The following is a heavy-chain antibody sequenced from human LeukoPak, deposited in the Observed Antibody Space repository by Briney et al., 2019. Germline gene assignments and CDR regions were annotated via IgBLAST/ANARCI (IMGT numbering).Heavy chain of an antibody. J-gene: IGHJ4*02. D-gene: IGHD3-16*01. V-gene: IGHV3-74*01. CDR3: VRDLILVWTPGDDFDF. Sequence: GGSLRLSCAASGFTFSGYCMHWVRQAPGKGLEWVSRINEDASIITYADSVKGRFIISRDNTKNSLYLQMNSLRAEDTAVYYFVRDLILVWTPGDDFDFWGQGTLVPVTS. CDR1: GFTFSGYC. CDR2: INEDASII.